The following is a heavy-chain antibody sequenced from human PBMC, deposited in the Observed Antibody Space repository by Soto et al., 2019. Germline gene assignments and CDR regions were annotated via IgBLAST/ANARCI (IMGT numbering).Heavy chain of an antibody. Sequence: QVQLVESGGGLVKAGGSLRLSCVASGFTFSDYYMTWIRQAPGKGLEWISYMTRAGTYANYADSVRGRFTISRDYARNSLSLQMDGLTAEDTAMYYCARVPINSYAMDVWGQGTTVTVSS. CDR1: GFTFSDYY. J-gene: IGHJ6*02. CDR2: MTRAGTYA. CDR3: ARVPINSYAMDV. V-gene: IGHV3-11*05.